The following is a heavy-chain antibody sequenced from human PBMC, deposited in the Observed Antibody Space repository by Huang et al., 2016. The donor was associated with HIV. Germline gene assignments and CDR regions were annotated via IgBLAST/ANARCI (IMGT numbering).Heavy chain of an antibody. D-gene: IGHD3-10*01. V-gene: IGHV3-30*18. CDR2: IAYDGRNK. CDR1: GFSFSDSG. Sequence: QVQLVESGGGVVEPGRSLRVSCAASGFSFSDSGMHWVRQASGKGLEWVAVIAYDGRNKCDADSVKGRFTISRDNSKNTVYLQMNSLRAGDTAVYYCAKDRRAYYYGSGIEYWGQGARVTVSS. CDR3: AKDRRAYYYGSGIEY. J-gene: IGHJ4*02.